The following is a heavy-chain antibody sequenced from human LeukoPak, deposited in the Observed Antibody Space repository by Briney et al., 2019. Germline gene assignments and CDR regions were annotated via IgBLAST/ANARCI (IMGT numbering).Heavy chain of an antibody. D-gene: IGHD2-21*01. CDR3: ARGGDPHYGMDV. Sequence: SETLSLTCTVSGGSISSYYWSWIRQPPGKGLEWIGNIYYSGSTNYNPSLRSRVTISVDTSKDQCSLKLSSVTAADTAVYYCARGGDPHYGMDVWGQGTTVTVSS. CDR1: GGSISSYY. V-gene: IGHV4-59*01. J-gene: IGHJ6*02. CDR2: IYYSGST.